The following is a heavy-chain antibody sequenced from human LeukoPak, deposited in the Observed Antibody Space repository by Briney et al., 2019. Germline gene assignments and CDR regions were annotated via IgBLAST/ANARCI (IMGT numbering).Heavy chain of an antibody. CDR2: IYYSGST. V-gene: IGHV4-59*01. CDR1: GGSFSGYY. J-gene: IGHJ4*02. CDR3: AGLYCSGGSCKTVDY. Sequence: PSETLSLTCAVYGGSFSGYYWSWIRQPPGKGLEWIGYIYYSGSTYYNPSLKSRVTISIDTSKNQFSLKLSSVTAADTAVYYCAGLYCSGGSCKTVDYWGQGTLVTVSS. D-gene: IGHD2-15*01.